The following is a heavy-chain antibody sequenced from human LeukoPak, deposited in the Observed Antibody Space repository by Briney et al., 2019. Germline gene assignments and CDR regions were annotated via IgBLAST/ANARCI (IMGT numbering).Heavy chain of an antibody. D-gene: IGHD3-10*01. J-gene: IGHJ5*02. V-gene: IGHV3-21*01. Sequence: PGGSLRLSCAASGFTFSSYSMNWVRQAPGKGLEWVSSISSSSSYIYYADSVKGRLTISRDNAKNSLYLQMNSLRAEDTAVYYCASCLWFGELYRFDPWGQGTLVTVSS. CDR2: ISSSSSYI. CDR1: GFTFSSYS. CDR3: ASCLWFGELYRFDP.